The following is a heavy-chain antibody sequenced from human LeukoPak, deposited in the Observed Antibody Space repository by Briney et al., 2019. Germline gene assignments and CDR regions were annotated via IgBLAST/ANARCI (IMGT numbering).Heavy chain of an antibody. Sequence: GGSLRLSCAASGFTFRNYAMHWVRQPPGEGLEYVSAITGDGGTTYYARSVKDRFTISRDNSKNTLYLQMGSLRAEDMAVYYCARIYYDRGGHYYDYWGQGTLVTVSS. CDR1: GFTFRNYA. J-gene: IGHJ4*02. V-gene: IGHV3-64*01. CDR2: ITGDGGTT. D-gene: IGHD3-22*01. CDR3: ARIYYDRGGHYYDY.